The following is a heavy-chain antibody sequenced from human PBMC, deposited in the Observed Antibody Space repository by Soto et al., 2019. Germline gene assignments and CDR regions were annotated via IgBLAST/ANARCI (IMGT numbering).Heavy chain of an antibody. Sequence: QVQLVQSETEVKKPGSAVKVSCKASGGTFSTYAMNWVRQAPGQGLEWMGGILPIFDTPRYAQKFQGRVTINVDESTTTASMELSSLRSDDTAVYYCTRSIGSGGVIGGFDYWGQGTMVTVSS. CDR2: ILPIFDTP. V-gene: IGHV1-69*01. D-gene: IGHD3-16*02. CDR1: GGTFSTYA. CDR3: TRSIGSGGVIGGFDY. J-gene: IGHJ4*02.